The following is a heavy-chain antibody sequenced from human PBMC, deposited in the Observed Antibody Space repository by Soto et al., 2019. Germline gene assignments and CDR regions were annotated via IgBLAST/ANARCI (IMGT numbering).Heavy chain of an antibody. CDR2: MSYDGSNE. V-gene: IGHV3-30-3*01. J-gene: IGHJ5*01. CDR3: ARDPTSPEYRYSGRFRDNTFDS. CDR1: VFTFSSYA. D-gene: IGHD1-26*01. Sequence: QVQLVESGGGVVQPGKSLRLSCAASVFTFSSYALHWVRQAPGKGLEWVAVMSYDGSNEYADSVKGRFTISRDNFKNTLYLQMSSLRTDDTAVYYCARDPTSPEYRYSGRFRDNTFDSWGQGSLVTVSS.